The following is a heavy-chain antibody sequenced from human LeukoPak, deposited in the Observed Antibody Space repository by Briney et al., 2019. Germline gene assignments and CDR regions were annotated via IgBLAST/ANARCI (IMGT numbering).Heavy chain of an antibody. V-gene: IGHV3-53*01. CDR1: DFTVSNMY. D-gene: IGHD3-22*01. CDR3: ARGLFLSGYLDAFDI. CDR2: IYSDGRT. J-gene: IGHJ3*02. Sequence: GGSLRLSCAASDFTVSNMYMTWVRQAPGKGLEWVSLIYSDGRTDYADSVKGRYTISRDNSKNTVYLQMNSLRVEDTAVYYCARGLFLSGYLDAFDIWGQGTVVTVSS.